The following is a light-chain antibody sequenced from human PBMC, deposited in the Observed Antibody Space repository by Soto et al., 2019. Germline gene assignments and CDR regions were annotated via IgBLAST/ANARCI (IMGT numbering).Light chain of an antibody. Sequence: SYELTQPPSVSVAPGQTARITSGGNRIGSKSVHWFQQKPGQAPVLVVHDDSDRPSGIPERFSGSNSGGTATLTISRVEAGDEADYYCQVWDSRDDHRVFGGGTQLTVL. CDR3: QVWDSRDDHRV. CDR2: DDS. V-gene: IGLV3-21*02. J-gene: IGLJ2*01. CDR1: RIGSKS.